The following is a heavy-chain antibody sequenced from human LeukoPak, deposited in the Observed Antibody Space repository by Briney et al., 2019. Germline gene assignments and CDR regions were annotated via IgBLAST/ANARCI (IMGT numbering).Heavy chain of an antibody. Sequence: GGSLRLSCAASGFTFSSYAMSWVRQAPGKGLEWVSAISGSGGSTYYADSVKGRFTISRGNSKNTLYLQMNSPRAEDTAVYYCAKSHPAIVVVVAALNYWGQGTLVTVSS. CDR1: GFTFSSYA. CDR3: AKSHPAIVVVVAALNY. J-gene: IGHJ4*02. D-gene: IGHD2-15*01. CDR2: ISGSGGST. V-gene: IGHV3-23*01.